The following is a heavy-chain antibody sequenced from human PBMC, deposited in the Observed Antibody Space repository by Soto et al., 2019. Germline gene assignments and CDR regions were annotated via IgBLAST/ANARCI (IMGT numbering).Heavy chain of an antibody. J-gene: IGHJ5*02. CDR1: GYTFTSYG. CDR2: ISAYNGNT. Sequence: ASVKVSCKASGYTFTSYGISWVRQAPGQGLEWMGWISAYNGNTNYPQKLQGRVTMTTDTSTSTADMDLRGLTSDDTARYYGPRALASRYFGWLTPGGNDNWLERWGKGSMV. V-gene: IGHV1-18*01. D-gene: IGHD3-9*01. CDR3: PRALASRYFGWLTPGGNDNWLER.